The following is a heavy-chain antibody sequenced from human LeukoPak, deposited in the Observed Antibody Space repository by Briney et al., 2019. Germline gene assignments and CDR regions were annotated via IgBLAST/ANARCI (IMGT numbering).Heavy chain of an antibody. Sequence: ASVKVSCKASGYTFTGYYMHWVRQAPGQGLEWMGRINPKSGDTNYAQKFQGRVTMTRDTSISTTYMELSRLRSDDTAVYYCARDPRAFGVGGGYFDYWGQGILVTVSS. J-gene: IGHJ4*02. D-gene: IGHD3-3*01. CDR3: ARDPRAFGVGGGYFDY. CDR1: GYTFTGYY. V-gene: IGHV1-2*06. CDR2: INPKSGDT.